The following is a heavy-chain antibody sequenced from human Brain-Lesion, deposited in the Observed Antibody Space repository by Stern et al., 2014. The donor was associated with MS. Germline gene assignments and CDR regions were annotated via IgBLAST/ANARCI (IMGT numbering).Heavy chain of an antibody. J-gene: IGHJ1*01. D-gene: IGHD6-25*01. CDR1: GFTFDDST. V-gene: IGHV3-43*01. Sequence: VESGGSLRLSCAASGFTFDDSTLHWVRQAPGKGLEWVSRINSDGSSTSYADSVKGRFTISRDNTENSLYMQMNSLRADDTAVYYCAASSGGYVHRWGQGTLVTVSS. CDR3: AASSGGYVHR. CDR2: INSDGSST.